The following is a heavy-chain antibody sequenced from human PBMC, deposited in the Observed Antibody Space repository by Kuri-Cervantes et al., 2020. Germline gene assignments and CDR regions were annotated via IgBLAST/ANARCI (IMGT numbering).Heavy chain of an antibody. CDR3: AHHYSGYDSSY. D-gene: IGHD5-12*01. CDR2: IYWDDDK. J-gene: IGHJ4*02. V-gene: IGHV2-5*02. Sequence: SGPTLVKPTQTLTLTCTFSGFSLSTSGVGVGWIRQPPGKALEWLAIIYWDDDKRYSPSLKSRLTINKDSSKNQVVLKMTNMDPVDTATYYCAHHYSGYDSSYWGQGTLVTVSS. CDR1: GFSLSTSGVG.